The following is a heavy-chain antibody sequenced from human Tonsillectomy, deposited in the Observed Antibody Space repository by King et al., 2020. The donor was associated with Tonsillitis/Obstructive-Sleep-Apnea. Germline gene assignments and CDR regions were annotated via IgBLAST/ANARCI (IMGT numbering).Heavy chain of an antibody. J-gene: IGHJ4*02. D-gene: IGHD2-2*02. CDR2: ISVSSNST. CDR1: GFTFSYYA. CDR3: AKVPLCSSTSCYTLGAFDY. V-gene: IGHV3-23*04. Sequence: DVQLVESGGGLVQPGGSLRLSCTASGFTFSYYAMSWVRQAPGKGLEWVSSISVSSNSTYYADSVKGRFTISRDNSKTTLYLQMSSLRAEDTAVYYCAKVPLCSSTSCYTLGAFDYWGQGTLVTVSS.